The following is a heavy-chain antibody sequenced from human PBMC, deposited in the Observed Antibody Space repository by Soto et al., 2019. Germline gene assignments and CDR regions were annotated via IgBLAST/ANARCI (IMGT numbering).Heavy chain of an antibody. V-gene: IGHV2-5*02. D-gene: IGHD3-3*01. J-gene: IGHJ4*02. CDR1: GFSLTTSGVG. CDR3: AHRVLRTVFGVVTTTAIYFDF. CDR2: IYWDEDK. Sequence: QITLNESGPTPVNPRQTLTLTCTFSGFSLTTSGVGGGWIRQSPGKAPEWLAFIYWDEDKRYSPSLKSRLTITKDTSKNQVVLTMADLDPAYTAKYYCAHRVLRTVFGVVTTTAIYFDFWGQGPPVAVSS.